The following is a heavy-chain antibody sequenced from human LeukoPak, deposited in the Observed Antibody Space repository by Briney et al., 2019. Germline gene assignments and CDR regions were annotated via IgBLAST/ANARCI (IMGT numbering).Heavy chain of an antibody. CDR3: ARQYQLLFDD. D-gene: IGHD2-2*01. Sequence: SETLSLTCTVSGGSISSNTYYWGWIRQPPGNGLEWIGTIYYSGSTYYNPSLKSRVTISVDTSKNQFSLKLISVTAADTAVYYCARQYQLLFDDWGQGTLVTVSS. V-gene: IGHV4-39*01. CDR2: IYYSGST. J-gene: IGHJ4*02. CDR1: GGSISSNTYY.